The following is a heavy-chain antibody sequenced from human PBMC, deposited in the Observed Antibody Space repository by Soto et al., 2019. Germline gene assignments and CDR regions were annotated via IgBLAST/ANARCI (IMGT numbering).Heavy chain of an antibody. CDR3: ARAPFDY. V-gene: IGHV1-3*01. J-gene: IGHJ4*02. CDR1: GYSFTTYA. Sequence: ASVKVSCKASGYSFTTYAVHWVRQAPGQRLEWMGWINAANGDTKYSQEFQGRVTITRDTSASTAYMELSSPRSEDTAVYCCARAPFDYWGQGTLVTVSS. CDR2: INAANGDT.